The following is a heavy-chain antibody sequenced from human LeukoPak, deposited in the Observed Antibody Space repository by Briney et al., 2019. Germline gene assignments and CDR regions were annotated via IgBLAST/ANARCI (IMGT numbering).Heavy chain of an antibody. CDR2: WNDGSKK. V-gene: IGHV3-33*01. CDR1: GFTFSVYG. Sequence: GGSLRLSCATSGFTFSVYGMHWVRRAPGKGLEWVIWNDGSKKDYTDSVKGRFTISRDNAKNSLYLQMNDLRAEDTAVYYCAREGLTVVVAMDVWGKGTTVTVSS. D-gene: IGHD3-22*01. CDR3: AREGLTVVVAMDV. J-gene: IGHJ6*03.